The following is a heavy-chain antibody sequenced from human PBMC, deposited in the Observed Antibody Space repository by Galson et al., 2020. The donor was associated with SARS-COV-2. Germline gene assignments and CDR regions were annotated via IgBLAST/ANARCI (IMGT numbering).Heavy chain of an antibody. CDR3: ARSDYGGNSVYFDY. D-gene: IGHD4-17*01. V-gene: IGHV3-33*01. J-gene: IGHJ4*02. CDR1: GFTIRSYG. CDR2: IWYDGSNK. Sequence: WGSLRLSCAASGFTIRSYGMHWVRQAPGKGLEWVAVIWYDGSNKYYAHTVKGRFTISSDNSKNTLYLQMNSLRAEDTAVYYCARSDYGGNSVYFDYWGQGTLVTVSS.